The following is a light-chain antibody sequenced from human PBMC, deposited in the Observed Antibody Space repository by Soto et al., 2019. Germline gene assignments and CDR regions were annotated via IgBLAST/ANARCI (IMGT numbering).Light chain of an antibody. CDR3: SSYTSSSSWV. J-gene: IGLJ3*02. V-gene: IGLV2-14*01. CDR1: SSDVGAYNY. Sequence: QSALTQPASVSGSPGQSITISCTGTSSDVGAYNYVSWYQQHSGKAPKLIIYEVTNRPSGVSNRFSASKSGNTASLTIFGLQAEDEADYYCSSYTSSSSWVFGGGTTLTVL. CDR2: EVT.